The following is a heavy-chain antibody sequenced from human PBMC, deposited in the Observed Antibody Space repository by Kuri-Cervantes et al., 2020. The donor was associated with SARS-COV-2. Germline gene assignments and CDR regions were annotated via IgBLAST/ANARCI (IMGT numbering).Heavy chain of an antibody. CDR3: ARGLSRKPFDY. CDR1: GFTSSSYW. Sequence: GGSLRLSCAASGFTSSSYWMSWVRQAPGKGLEWVANIKQDGSEKYYVDSVKGRFTISRDNAKNSLYLQMNSLRAEDTAVYYCARGLSRKPFDYWGQGTLVTVSS. CDR2: IKQDGSEK. V-gene: IGHV3-7*01. J-gene: IGHJ4*02.